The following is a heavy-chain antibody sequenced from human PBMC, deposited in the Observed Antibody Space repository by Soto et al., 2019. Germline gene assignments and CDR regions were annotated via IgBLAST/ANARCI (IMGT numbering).Heavy chain of an antibody. CDR3: AKFFVETGGSSGWPWSFHS. J-gene: IGHJ4*02. CDR2: ISGTGGTT. V-gene: IGHV3-23*01. D-gene: IGHD6-25*01. CDR1: GCTFSSYA. Sequence: EVQLLESGGGLVQPGGSLRLSCAASGCTFSSYAMSWVRQAPGKGLEWVSAISGTGGTTYYADSVKGRFTISRDNSRNTLNLQMNSLRAEETAIYYCAKFFVETGGSSGWPWSFHSWGQGTLVTVSS.